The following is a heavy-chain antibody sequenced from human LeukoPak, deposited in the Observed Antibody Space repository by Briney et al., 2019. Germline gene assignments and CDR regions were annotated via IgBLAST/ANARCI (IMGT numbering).Heavy chain of an antibody. CDR3: ATVKKYSGYGRCPFDY. J-gene: IGHJ4*02. Sequence: GASVKVSCKVSGYTLTELSMHWVRQAPGKGLEWMGGFDPEDGETINAQKFQGRVTMTEDTSTDTAYMELSSLRSEDTAVYYCATVKKYSGYGRCPFDYWGQGTLVTVSS. CDR2: FDPEDGET. CDR1: GYTLTELS. D-gene: IGHD5-12*01. V-gene: IGHV1-24*01.